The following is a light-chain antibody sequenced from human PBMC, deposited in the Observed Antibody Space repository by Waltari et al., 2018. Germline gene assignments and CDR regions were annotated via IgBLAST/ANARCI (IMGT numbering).Light chain of an antibody. Sequence: QSALTQPASVSGPPGQPITNSCTGTSSDVGGYTYVSSYQQHPGKAPKLMIYDVSERPSGVSNHFSGSKSGNTASLTISGLQAEDEADYYCSSYTSSNTWVFGGGTKLTVL. V-gene: IGLV2-14*01. J-gene: IGLJ3*02. CDR2: DVS. CDR1: SSDVGGYTY. CDR3: SSYTSSNTWV.